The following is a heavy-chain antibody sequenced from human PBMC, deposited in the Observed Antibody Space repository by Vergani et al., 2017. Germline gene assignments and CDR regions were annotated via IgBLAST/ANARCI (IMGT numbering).Heavy chain of an antibody. V-gene: IGHV4-61*02. D-gene: IGHD5-18*01. Sequence: QVQLQESGPGLVKPSQTLSLTCTVSGGSISSGSYYWSWLRQPAGKGLEWIGRIYTSGSTNYNPSIKSLVTISVDTSKNQFSLKLSSVTAADTAVYYCARVGYSYGYVAYYCDYWGQGTLVTVSS. J-gene: IGHJ4*02. CDR2: IYTSGST. CDR3: ARVGYSYGYVAYYCDY. CDR1: GGSISSGSYY.